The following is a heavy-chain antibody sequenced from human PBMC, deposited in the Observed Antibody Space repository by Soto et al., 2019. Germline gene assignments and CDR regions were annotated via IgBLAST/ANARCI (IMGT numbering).Heavy chain of an antibody. V-gene: IGHV4-31*03. Sequence: QLQESGPGLVKPSQTLSLTCSVSGGSINSASNSWNWIRQHPGKGLEWIGNIYYSGSTRYNPSLKSRLPMSVDTSKNQFALMLTSLTAADTALYYCARLGDLTTFDLWGQGTLVTISS. D-gene: IGHD3-16*01. CDR1: GGSINSASNS. CDR2: IYYSGST. CDR3: ARLGDLTTFDL. J-gene: IGHJ4*02.